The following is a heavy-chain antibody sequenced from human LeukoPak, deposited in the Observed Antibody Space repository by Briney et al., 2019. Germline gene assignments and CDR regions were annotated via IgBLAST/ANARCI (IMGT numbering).Heavy chain of an antibody. Sequence: ASVKVSCKASGYTFTSYGISWVRQAPGQGLEWMGWISAYNGNTNYAQKLQGRVTMTTDTSTSTAYMELRSLRSDDTAVYYCARDPTYTDFWSGYYTTNNYYMDVWGKGITVTVSS. CDR3: ARDPTYTDFWSGYYTTNNYYMDV. J-gene: IGHJ6*03. CDR2: ISAYNGNT. CDR1: GYTFTSYG. D-gene: IGHD3-3*01. V-gene: IGHV1-18*01.